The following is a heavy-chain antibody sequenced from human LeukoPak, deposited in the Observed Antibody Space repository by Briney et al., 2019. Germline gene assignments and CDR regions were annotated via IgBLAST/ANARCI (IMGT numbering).Heavy chain of an antibody. CDR2: ISDSGDYT. J-gene: IGHJ4*02. D-gene: IGHD2-8*01. V-gene: IGHV3-23*01. Sequence: PGGSLRHSCAGSGFTFSSYAMSWVRPAPGQGLSWVSGISDSGDYTSYADSVRGRFTISRDNSRNTLYLQMISLRPEDTAVYYCAKDTSIGKYCTNGVCSPFDYWGQGTVVTVSS. CDR1: GFTFSSYA. CDR3: AKDTSIGKYCTNGVCSPFDY.